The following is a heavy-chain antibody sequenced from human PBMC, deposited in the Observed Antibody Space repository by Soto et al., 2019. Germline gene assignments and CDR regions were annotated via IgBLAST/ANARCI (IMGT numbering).Heavy chain of an antibody. V-gene: IGHV4-34*01. D-gene: IGHD6-13*01. CDR2: INHSGST. CDR1: GGSFSGYY. CDR3: ARGARRDSSSLGYYYYYGMDV. Sequence: SETLSLTCAVYGGSFSGYYWSWIRQPPGKWLEWIGEINHSGSTNYNPSLKSRVTISVDTSKNQFSLKLSSVTAADTAVYYCARGARRDSSSLGYYYYYGMDVWGQGTTVNVSS. J-gene: IGHJ6*02.